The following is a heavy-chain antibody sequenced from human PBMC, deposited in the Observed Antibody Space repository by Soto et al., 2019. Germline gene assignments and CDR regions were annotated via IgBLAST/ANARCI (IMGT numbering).Heavy chain of an antibody. J-gene: IGHJ4*02. CDR1: GYTFTSYY. D-gene: IGHD3-10*01. Sequence: ASVKVSCKASGYTFTSYYMHWVRQAPGQGLEWMGIINPSGGSKSYAQKFQGRVTMTRDTSTSTVYMELSSLRSEDTAVYYCARSGHYYGSGSYSWYDYWGQGTLVTVSS. V-gene: IGHV1-46*01. CDR3: ARSGHYYGSGSYSWYDY. CDR2: INPSGGSK.